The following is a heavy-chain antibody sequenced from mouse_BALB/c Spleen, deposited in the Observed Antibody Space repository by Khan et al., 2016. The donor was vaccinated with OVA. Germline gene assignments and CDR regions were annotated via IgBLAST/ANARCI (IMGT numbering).Heavy chain of an antibody. J-gene: IGHJ3*01. CDR2: ISSGGNT. Sequence: DVKLVESGGGLVKPGGSLKVSCAASGFTFSNYGMSWVRQTPEKRMDWVASISSGGNTYYIDSVKGRFTISRDNVRNILYLQMSSLRSEDTAMYYCARDYWLVYWGQGTLVTVSA. V-gene: IGHV5-6-5*01. CDR1: GFTFSNYG. CDR3: ARDYWLVY.